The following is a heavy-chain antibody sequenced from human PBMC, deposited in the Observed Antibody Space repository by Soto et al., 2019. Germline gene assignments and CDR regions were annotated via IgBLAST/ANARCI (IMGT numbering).Heavy chain of an antibody. V-gene: IGHV4-31*03. D-gene: IGHD1-26*01. CDR2: IYYTGNT. Sequence: QVQLQESGPGLVKSSQTLSLTCTVSGDSISRGGDYWTWIRQHPGKGLEWIGYIYYTGNTYNNPTLKSRVNISVDTSKNQFSLKLTSVTAADTAVYFWARGGGIVGGINYPGFDVWGRGTPGTVSS. CDR1: GDSISRGGDY. J-gene: IGHJ6*02. CDR3: ARGGGIVGGINYPGFDV.